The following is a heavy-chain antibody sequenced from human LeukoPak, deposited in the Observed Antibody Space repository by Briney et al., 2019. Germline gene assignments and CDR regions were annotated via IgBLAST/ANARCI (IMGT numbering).Heavy chain of an antibody. CDR3: ARDYYDSSGYP. D-gene: IGHD3-22*01. CDR1: GFTFSGSA. CDR2: IRSKANSYAT. Sequence: GGSLRLSCAASGFTFSGSAMHWVRQASGKGLEWVGRIRSKANSYATAYAASVKGRFTISRDDSKNTAYLQMNSLKTEDTAVYYCARDYYDSSGYPWGQGTMVTVSS. V-gene: IGHV3-73*01. J-gene: IGHJ3*01.